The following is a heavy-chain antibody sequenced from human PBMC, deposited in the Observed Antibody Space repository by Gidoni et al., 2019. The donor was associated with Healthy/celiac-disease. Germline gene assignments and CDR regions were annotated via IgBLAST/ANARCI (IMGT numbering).Heavy chain of an antibody. CDR3: ARDGFPSSTPGMDV. CDR2: IYYSGST. CDR1: GGSISSYY. D-gene: IGHD2-2*01. Sequence: QVQLQESGPGLVKPSETLSLTCTVSGGSISSYYWSWIRQPPGKGLEWIGYIYYSGSTNYNPSLKSRVTISVDTSKNQFSLKLSSVTAADTAVYYCARDGFPSSTPGMDVWGQGTTVTVSS. J-gene: IGHJ6*02. V-gene: IGHV4-59*01.